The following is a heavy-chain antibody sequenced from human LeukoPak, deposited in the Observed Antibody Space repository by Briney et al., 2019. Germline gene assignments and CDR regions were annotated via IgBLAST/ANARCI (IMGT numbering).Heavy chain of an antibody. V-gene: IGHV4-34*01. Sequence: SETLSLTCAVYGGSFSGYYWSWIRQPPGKGLEWIGEINHSGSTNYNPSLKSRVTISVDTSKNQFSLKLSSVTAADTAVYYCARGARWGGNAPFEYWGQGTLVTVSS. CDR1: GGSFSGYY. CDR3: ARGARWGGNAPFEY. J-gene: IGHJ4*02. CDR2: INHSGST. D-gene: IGHD3-16*01.